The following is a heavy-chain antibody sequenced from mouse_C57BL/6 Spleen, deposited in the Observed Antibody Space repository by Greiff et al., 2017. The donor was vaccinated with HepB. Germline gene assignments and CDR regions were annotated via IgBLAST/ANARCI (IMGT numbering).Heavy chain of an antibody. J-gene: IGHJ4*01. Sequence: QVHVKQPGAELVRPGTSVKLSCKASGYTFTSYWMHWVKQRPGQGLEWIGVIDPSDSYTNYNQKFKGKATLTVDTSSSTAYMQLSSLTSEDSAVYYCANYDDAGYAMDYWGQGTSVTVSS. CDR1: GYTFTSYW. D-gene: IGHD2-4*01. CDR3: ANYDDAGYAMDY. V-gene: IGHV1-59*01. CDR2: IDPSDSYT.